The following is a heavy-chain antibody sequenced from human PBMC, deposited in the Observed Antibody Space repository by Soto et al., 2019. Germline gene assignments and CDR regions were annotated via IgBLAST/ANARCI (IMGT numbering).Heavy chain of an antibody. CDR1: GYTFTSYY. V-gene: IGHV1-46*01. Sequence: ASVKVSCKASGYTFTSYYMHWVRQAPGQGLEWMGIINPSGGSTSYAQKFPGRVTMTRDTSTSTVYMELSSLRSEDTAVYYCARASIVRGASLDLWGRGTLVTVSS. CDR3: ARASIVRGASLDL. D-gene: IGHD3-10*01. J-gene: IGHJ2*01. CDR2: INPSGGST.